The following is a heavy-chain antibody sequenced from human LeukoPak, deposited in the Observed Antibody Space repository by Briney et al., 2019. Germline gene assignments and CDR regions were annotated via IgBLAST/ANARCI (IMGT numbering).Heavy chain of an antibody. CDR2: LYSGGST. CDR1: GFTVSSKY. CDR3: ARDRVPREVSSSWGGVDY. D-gene: IGHD6-13*01. J-gene: IGHJ4*02. Sequence: GGSLRLSCAVSGFTVSSKYMSWVRQAPGKGLDWVSALYSGGSTYYADSVKGRFTISRDDSKNTVSLQMNSLRAEDTAVYYCARDRVPREVSSSWGGVDYWGQGTLVTVSS. V-gene: IGHV3-66*01.